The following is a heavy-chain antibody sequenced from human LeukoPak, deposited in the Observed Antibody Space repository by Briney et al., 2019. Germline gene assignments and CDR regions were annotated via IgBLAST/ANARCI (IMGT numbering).Heavy chain of an antibody. J-gene: IGHJ1*01. CDR2: MWYDGSRA. V-gene: IGHV3-33*06. CDR3: AKSRDGYHHGLL. Sequence: PGTSLRLSCASSEFSLSDYGMHWVRQAPGKGLEWVAVMWYDGSRALHADSVKGRFTISRDISKNTPYLQMDSLRAEDTAVYYCAKSRDGYHHGLLWGQGTLVTVSS. D-gene: IGHD5-24*01. CDR1: EFSLSDYG.